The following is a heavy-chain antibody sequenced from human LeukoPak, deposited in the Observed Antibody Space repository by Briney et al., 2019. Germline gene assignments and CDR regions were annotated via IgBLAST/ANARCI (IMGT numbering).Heavy chain of an antibody. Sequence: GGSLRLSCEGPKFTFSTSALSWVRQAPGRGLEWLSGTSGSGAKTYYSDSVKGRFTISRDNSKSTLYLQMNSLRVEDTAVYYCAKDPMWFGEGDYKYYMDVWGKGTTVTVSS. J-gene: IGHJ6*04. V-gene: IGHV3-23*01. D-gene: IGHD3-10*01. CDR1: KFTFSTSA. CDR2: TSGSGAKT. CDR3: AKDPMWFGEGDYKYYMDV.